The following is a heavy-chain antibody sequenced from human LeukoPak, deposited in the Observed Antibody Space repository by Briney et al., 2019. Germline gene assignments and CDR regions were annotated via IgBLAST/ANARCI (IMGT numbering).Heavy chain of an antibody. CDR1: GFTFNSYA. Sequence: GGSLRLSCAASGFTFNSYAMSWVRQAPGKGLDWVSGISGSGGSTYYADSVKGRFTISRDNSKNTLYLQMNSLRAEDTAAYYCAKKGRWGGFTDYWGQGTLVTVSS. CDR2: ISGSGGST. D-gene: IGHD3-16*01. J-gene: IGHJ4*02. CDR3: AKKGRWGGFTDY. V-gene: IGHV3-23*01.